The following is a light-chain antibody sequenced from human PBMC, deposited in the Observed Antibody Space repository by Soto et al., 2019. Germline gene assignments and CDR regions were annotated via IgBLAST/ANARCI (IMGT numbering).Light chain of an antibody. V-gene: IGLV1-40*01. J-gene: IGLJ1*01. CDR2: GDS. Sequence: QSVLTQPPSVSGAPGQTVTISCTGSSSNIGAGHDVHWYQQLPGTAPKLLLYGDSNRPSGVPDRFSGSKSGASTSLAITGLEAEDEAEYHCLSYASNMSSTRYVFGTGTKLTVL. CDR3: LSYASNMSSTRYV. CDR1: SSNIGAGHD.